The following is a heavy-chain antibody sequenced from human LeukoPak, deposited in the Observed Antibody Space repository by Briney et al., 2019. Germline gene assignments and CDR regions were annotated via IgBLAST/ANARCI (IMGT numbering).Heavy chain of an antibody. D-gene: IGHD5-24*01. CDR3: ARDLLDGYNYYYYYSMDV. CDR2: IKQDGSDK. J-gene: IGHJ6*02. Sequence: PGGSLRLSCAASGFSISRHYMSWVRQAPGKGLEWVANIKQDGSDKYYVDSVKGRFTISRDNAKNSVYLQMNSLRAEDTAVYYCARDLLDGYNYYYYYSMDVWGQGTTVTVSS. CDR1: GFSISRHY. V-gene: IGHV3-7*03.